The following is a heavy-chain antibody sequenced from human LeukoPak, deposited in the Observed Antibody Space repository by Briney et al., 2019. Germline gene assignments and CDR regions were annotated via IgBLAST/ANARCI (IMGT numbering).Heavy chain of an antibody. CDR2: IRSKANSYAT. D-gene: IGHD5-18*01. J-gene: IGHJ4*02. Sequence: PGGSLRLSCAASGFTFSGSAMHWVRQASGKGLEWVGRIRSKANSYATAYAASVKGRFTISRDDSKNTAYLQMNSLKTEDTAVYYCTWEPQDTAIFDYWGQGTLVTVSS. V-gene: IGHV3-73*01. CDR3: TWEPQDTAIFDY. CDR1: GFTFSGSA.